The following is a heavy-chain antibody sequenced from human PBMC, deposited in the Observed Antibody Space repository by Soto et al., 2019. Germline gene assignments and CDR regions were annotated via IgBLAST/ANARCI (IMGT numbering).Heavy chain of an antibody. V-gene: IGHV4-34*01. CDR1: GGPFNGYY. J-gene: IGHJ5*02. CDR3: ARAVFCTDGFCFPNWLDP. Sequence: SETLSLTCAAYGGPFNGYYCSWIRQPPGKGLEWIGEINHSGSGNYNPSLKSRVTISLDTSKNQFSLKLDSVTAADTAVYYCARAVFCTDGFCFPNWLDPWGQGILVTVSS. D-gene: IGHD2-8*01. CDR2: INHSGSG.